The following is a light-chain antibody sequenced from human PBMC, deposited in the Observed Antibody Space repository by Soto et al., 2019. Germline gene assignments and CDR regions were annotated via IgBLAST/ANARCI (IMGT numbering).Light chain of an antibody. J-gene: IGLJ1*01. CDR3: SSYTSSGTYV. CDR2: EVS. CDR1: SSDVGGYGS. Sequence: QSVLTQPASVSGPPGQSITISCTGTSSDVGGYGSVSWYQQHPGKAPKLMIYEVSNRPSGVSNRFSGSKSGNTASLTISGLQAEDDADYYCSSYTSSGTYVFGTGT. V-gene: IGLV2-14*01.